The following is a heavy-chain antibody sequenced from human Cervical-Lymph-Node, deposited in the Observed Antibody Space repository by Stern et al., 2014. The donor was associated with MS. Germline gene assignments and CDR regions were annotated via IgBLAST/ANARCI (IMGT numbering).Heavy chain of an antibody. J-gene: IGHJ5*02. V-gene: IGHV3-21*01. Sequence: EDQLVESGGGLVKPGGSLRVSCVGSGFNLSSYAMNWVRQAPGKGLEWVSSISSTSTYIYYADSVKGRFTISRDNAKNSLFLQMTSLRAEDTAVYYCASSIVVVPAAENKGFDPWGQGTLVTVSS. D-gene: IGHD2-2*01. CDR3: ASSIVVVPAAENKGFDP. CDR2: ISSTSTYI. CDR1: GFNLSSYA.